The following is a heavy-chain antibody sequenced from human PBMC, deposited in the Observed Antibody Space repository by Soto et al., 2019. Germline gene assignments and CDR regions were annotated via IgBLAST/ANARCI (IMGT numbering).Heavy chain of an antibody. CDR1: GGSISSSSYY. CDR3: ARHTHVYDILTGYFPLGYFDL. Sequence: QLQLQESGPGLVKPSETLSLTCTVSGGSISSSSYYWGWIRQPPGKGLEWIGSIYYSGSTYYNPSLKSRVTISVDTSKNQFSLKLSSVTAADTAVYYCARHTHVYDILTGYFPLGYFDLWGRGTLVTVSS. CDR2: IYYSGST. V-gene: IGHV4-39*01. J-gene: IGHJ2*01. D-gene: IGHD3-9*01.